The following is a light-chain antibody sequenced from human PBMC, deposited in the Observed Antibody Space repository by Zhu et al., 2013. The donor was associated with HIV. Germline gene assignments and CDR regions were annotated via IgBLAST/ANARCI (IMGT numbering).Light chain of an antibody. CDR2: GTT. CDR3: QQYDSSPQVT. V-gene: IGKV3-20*01. J-gene: IGKJ3*01. Sequence: PGERATLSCRASESVNTNYLAWYQQKPGQSPRLLIYGTTSRANGIPDRFSGSGSGTDFTLTISRLEPEDLGVYYCQQYDSSPQVTFGPGTRVDIK. CDR1: ESVNTNY.